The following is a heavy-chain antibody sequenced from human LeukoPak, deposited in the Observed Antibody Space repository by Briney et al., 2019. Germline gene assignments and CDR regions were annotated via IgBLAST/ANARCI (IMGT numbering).Heavy chain of an antibody. D-gene: IGHD5-12*01. J-gene: IGHJ4*02. CDR3: ARGRLIVAPGVYYFEY. CDR1: GGSSSSYY. V-gene: IGHV4-4*09. CDR2: IYHRGGT. Sequence: SETLSLTCTVSGGSSSSYYWSWIRQPPGKGLEWIGYIYHRGGTNYNPSLESRVTISGDTSKNEFSLKLTSVTAADTAVYYCARGRLIVAPGVYYFEYWGQGTLVTVSS.